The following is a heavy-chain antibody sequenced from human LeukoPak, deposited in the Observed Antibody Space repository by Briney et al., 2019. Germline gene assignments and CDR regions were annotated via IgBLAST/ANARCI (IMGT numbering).Heavy chain of an antibody. CDR2: IKQDGSEK. CDR1: GFTFSSYW. D-gene: IGHD2-2*01. Sequence: GGSLRLSWAASGFTFSSYWMSWVRQAPGKGLEWVANIKQDGSEKYYVDSVKGRFTISRDNAKNSLYLQMNSLRAEDTAVYYCARDGTRRRLPAATNGEGDYWGQGTLVTVSS. CDR3: ARDGTRRRLPAATNGEGDY. J-gene: IGHJ4*02. V-gene: IGHV3-7*01.